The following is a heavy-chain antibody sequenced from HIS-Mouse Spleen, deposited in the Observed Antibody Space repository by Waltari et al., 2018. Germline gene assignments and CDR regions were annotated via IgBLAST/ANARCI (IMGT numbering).Heavy chain of an antibody. CDR3: AREIPYSSSWYDWYFDL. CDR2: IYYSGST. V-gene: IGHV4-39*07. Sequence: QLHLQESGPCLVKPSEPLSLPCTVSCGPMRSSSYYWGQTRPPPGKGLEWIGSIYYSGSTYYNPSLKSRVTISVDTSKNQFSLKLSSVTAADTAVYYCAREIPYSSSWYDWYFDLWGRGTLVTVSS. J-gene: IGHJ2*01. D-gene: IGHD6-13*01. CDR1: CGPMRSSSYY.